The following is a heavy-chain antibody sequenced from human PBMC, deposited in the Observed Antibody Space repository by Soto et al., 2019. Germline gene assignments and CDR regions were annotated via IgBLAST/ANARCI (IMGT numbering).Heavy chain of an antibody. CDR2: INHSGST. CDR3: ARGRRSYDFWTGYNRLDY. D-gene: IGHD3-3*01. Sequence: SETLSLTCAVYGGSFSGYYWSWIRQPPGKGLEWIGEINHSGSTNYNPSLKSRVTISVDTSKNQFSLKLSSVTAADTAVYYCARGRRSYDFWTGYNRLDYWGQGTLVTVSS. J-gene: IGHJ4*02. V-gene: IGHV4-34*01. CDR1: GGSFSGYY.